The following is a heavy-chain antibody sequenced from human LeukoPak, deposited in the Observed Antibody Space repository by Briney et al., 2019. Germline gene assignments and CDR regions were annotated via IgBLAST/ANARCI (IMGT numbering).Heavy chain of an antibody. J-gene: IGHJ6*03. Sequence: GGSLRLSCAASGFTFDDYGMSWVRQAPGKGLEWVSGINWNGGSTGYADSVKGRFTISRDNAKNSLYLQMNSLRAEDTALYYCARGAYYDFWSGYWYYYYYMDVWGKGTTVTVSS. CDR3: ARGAYYDFWSGYWYYYYYMDV. V-gene: IGHV3-20*04. CDR2: INWNGGST. D-gene: IGHD3-3*01. CDR1: GFTFDDYG.